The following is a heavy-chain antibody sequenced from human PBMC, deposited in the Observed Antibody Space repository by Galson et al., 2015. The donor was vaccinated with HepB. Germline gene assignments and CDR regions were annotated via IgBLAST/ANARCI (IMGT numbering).Heavy chain of an antibody. CDR3: ARDFWRQQLSGFDP. V-gene: IGHV1-2*02. Sequence: SVKVSCKASGYTFTGYYMHWVRQAPGQGLEWMGWINPNSGGTNYAQKFQGRVTMTRDTSISTAYMELSRLRSDDTAVYYCARDFWRQQLSGFDPWGQGTLVTASS. J-gene: IGHJ5*02. D-gene: IGHD6-13*01. CDR1: GYTFTGYY. CDR2: INPNSGGT.